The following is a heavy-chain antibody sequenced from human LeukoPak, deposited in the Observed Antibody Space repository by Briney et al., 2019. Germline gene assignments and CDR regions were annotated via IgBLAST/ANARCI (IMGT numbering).Heavy chain of an antibody. D-gene: IGHD6-6*01. CDR3: ARESSSSRYFMDV. V-gene: IGHV4-39*07. Sequence: SETLSLTCSVSGGSTSTSTSYWGWIRQPPGKGLEWIGSIHYSGSTYKNPSLKSRVTISMDTSKSQFSLKVTSLTAADSAVYYCARESSSSRYFMDVWGRGTTVTVSS. J-gene: IGHJ6*03. CDR1: GGSTSTSTSY. CDR2: IHYSGST.